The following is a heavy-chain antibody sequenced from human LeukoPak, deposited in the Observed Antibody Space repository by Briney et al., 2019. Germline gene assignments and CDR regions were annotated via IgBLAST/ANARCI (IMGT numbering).Heavy chain of an antibody. CDR1: GYTFTGYY. CDR3: ARAPPSYYGMDV. J-gene: IGHJ6*02. Sequence: ASLKVSCKASGYTFTGYYMHWVRQAPGQRVEWMGWINPNIGGTNYAQKFQGRVTMTRETSISPAYMELSRLRSDDTAVYYCARAPPSYYGMDVWGQGTTVTVSS. V-gene: IGHV1-2*02. CDR2: INPNIGGT.